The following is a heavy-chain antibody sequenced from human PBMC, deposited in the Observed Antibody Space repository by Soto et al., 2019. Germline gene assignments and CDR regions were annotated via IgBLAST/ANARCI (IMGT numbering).Heavy chain of an antibody. CDR2: IRSKANSYAT. Sequence: LRLSCAASGFTFSGSAMHWVRQASGKGLEWVGRIRSKANSYATAYAASVKGRFTISRDDSKNTAHLQMNSLKTEDTAVYYCTRQGEDIVVVPAANNYYYYGMDVWGQGTTVTVSS. V-gene: IGHV3-73*01. CDR3: TRQGEDIVVVPAANNYYYYGMDV. D-gene: IGHD2-2*01. J-gene: IGHJ6*02. CDR1: GFTFSGSA.